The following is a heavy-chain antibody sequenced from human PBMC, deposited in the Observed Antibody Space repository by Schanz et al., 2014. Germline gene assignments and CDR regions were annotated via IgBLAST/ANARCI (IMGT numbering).Heavy chain of an antibody. V-gene: IGHV3-30*04. CDR2: IYSGIGA. Sequence: QVQLVESGGGVVQPGRSLRLSCAAYGFTLSSYAMHWVRQAPGQGLEWVAVIYSGIGAYYAESVKDRFTVSRDKSKNTVYLQMSRLRAEDTAVYYCAREHHDDPSGWGYFDYWGQGALVTVSS. J-gene: IGHJ4*02. CDR1: GFTLSSYA. D-gene: IGHD3-22*01. CDR3: AREHHDDPSGWGYFDY.